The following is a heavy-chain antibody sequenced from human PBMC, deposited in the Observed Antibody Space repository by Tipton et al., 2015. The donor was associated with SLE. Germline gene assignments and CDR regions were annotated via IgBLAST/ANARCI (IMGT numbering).Heavy chain of an antibody. CDR3: TTDSSMIVGIHYFDN. D-gene: IGHD3-22*01. CDR2: IRWNSGTI. CDR1: GFTFDEYA. J-gene: IGHJ4*02. V-gene: IGHV3-9*01. Sequence: RSLRLSCAASGFTFDEYAMHWVRQAPGKGLEWVSGIRWNSGTIGYADSVEGRFTISRDNAKNSLYLEMNSLRPEDTALYYCTTDSSMIVGIHYFDNWGQGTLVTVSS.